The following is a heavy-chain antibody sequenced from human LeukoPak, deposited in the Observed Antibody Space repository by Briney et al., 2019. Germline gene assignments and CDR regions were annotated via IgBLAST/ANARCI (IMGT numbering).Heavy chain of an antibody. CDR3: ARGRNSMVRGVIITEDH. CDR1: GYTFTSYD. Sequence: GASVKVSCKASGYTFTSYDINWVRQATGQGLEWMGWMNPNSGNTGYAQKFQGRVTMTRNTSISTAYMELSSLRSEDTAVYYCARGRNSMVRGVIITEDHWGQGTLVTVSS. CDR2: MNPNSGNT. D-gene: IGHD3-10*01. V-gene: IGHV1-8*01. J-gene: IGHJ4*02.